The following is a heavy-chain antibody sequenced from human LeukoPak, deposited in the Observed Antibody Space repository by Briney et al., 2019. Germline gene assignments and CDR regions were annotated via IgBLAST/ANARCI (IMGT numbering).Heavy chain of an antibody. Sequence: SETLSLTCTVSGGSISSGSYYWGWIRQPPGKGLEWIGSIYYSGSTYYNPSLKSRVTISVDTSKNQFSLKLSSVTAADTAVYYCARQDGSGSGAFDIWGQGTMVTVSS. CDR1: GGSISSGSYY. V-gene: IGHV4-39*01. D-gene: IGHD2-15*01. CDR2: IYYSGST. CDR3: ARQDGSGSGAFDI. J-gene: IGHJ3*02.